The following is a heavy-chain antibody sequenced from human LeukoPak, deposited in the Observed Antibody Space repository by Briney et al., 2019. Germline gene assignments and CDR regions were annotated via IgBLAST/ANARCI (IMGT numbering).Heavy chain of an antibody. V-gene: IGHV1-69*13. J-gene: IGHJ4*02. D-gene: IGHD3-22*01. CDR1: GGTFSSYA. CDR2: IIPIFGTA. CDR3: ASSYYYDGSGSDDY. Sequence: AASVKVSCKASGGTFSSYAISWVRQAPGQGLEWMGGIIPIFGTANYAQKFQGRVTITADESTSTAYMELSSLRSEDTAVYYCASSYYYDGSGSDDYWGQGTLVTVSS.